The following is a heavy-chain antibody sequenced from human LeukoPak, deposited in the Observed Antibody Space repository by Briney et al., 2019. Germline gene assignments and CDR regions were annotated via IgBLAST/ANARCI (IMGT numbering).Heavy chain of an antibody. CDR3: AKDHGTAVAGFYY. Sequence: PGGSLRLSCAASGFSLSTYGVSWVRQPPGKGLEWVSGITGTGGSTYYADSVKGRFTVSRDTSKNTLYLQVNSLRAEDTAIYYCAKDHGTAVAGFYYWGQGTLVTVSS. V-gene: IGHV3-23*01. CDR1: GFSLSTYG. D-gene: IGHD6-19*01. J-gene: IGHJ4*02. CDR2: ITGTGGST.